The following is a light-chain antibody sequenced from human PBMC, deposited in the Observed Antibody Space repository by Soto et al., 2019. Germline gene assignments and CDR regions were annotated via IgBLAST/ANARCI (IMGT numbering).Light chain of an antibody. CDR2: GAS. J-gene: IGKJ4*01. CDR3: QQYGGSPRVT. CDR1: QSVSSNY. V-gene: IGKV3-20*01. Sequence: EIVLTQSPGTLSLSPGERATLSCRASQSVSSNYLAWYQQKPGQAPRLLIYGASSRATGIPDRFSGSGSGTNFTLTISRLEPEDFAVYYCQQYGGSPRVTFGGGTKVEFK.